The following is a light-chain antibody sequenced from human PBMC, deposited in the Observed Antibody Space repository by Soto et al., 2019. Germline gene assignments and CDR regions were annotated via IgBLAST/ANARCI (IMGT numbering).Light chain of an antibody. J-gene: IGKJ2*01. V-gene: IGKV3-11*01. CDR2: DAS. CDR3: QQRRKRAHT. CDR1: QSVSTA. Sequence: EVVLTQSPVTLSLSPGDRAALSCRARQSVSTAVAWYQQKPGQAPRLLIYDASDRATGVPARFSGSGSGTDFTLTISSLEPEAFAVYFCQQRRKRAHTFCQGTKL.